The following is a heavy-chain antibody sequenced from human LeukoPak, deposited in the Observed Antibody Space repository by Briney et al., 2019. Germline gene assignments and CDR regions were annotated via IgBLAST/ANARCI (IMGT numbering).Heavy chain of an antibody. J-gene: IGHJ4*02. Sequence: ASVKVSCKASGYTFTSYYMHWVRQAPGQGLEWMGWMNPNSGNAGYAQKFQGRVTMTRNTSISTAYMELSSLRSEDTAVYYCARGMRELLYYFDYWGQGTLVTVSS. CDR2: MNPNSGNA. V-gene: IGHV1-8*02. CDR1: GYTFTSYY. D-gene: IGHD3-10*01. CDR3: ARGMRELLYYFDY.